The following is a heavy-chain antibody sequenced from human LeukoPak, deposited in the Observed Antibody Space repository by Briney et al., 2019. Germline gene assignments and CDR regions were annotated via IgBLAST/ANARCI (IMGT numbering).Heavy chain of an antibody. J-gene: IGHJ3*01. V-gene: IGHV4-39*07. CDR3: AKSTYYYDTFVNAFDL. CDR1: GGSVSSTLY. D-gene: IGHD3-22*01. Sequence: PSETLSLTCTVSGGSVSSTLYWGWIRQPPGKGLEWIGSIYYGGSTYYNASLRSRVTTSVDTSKNQFSLKLSSVTAADTAVYYCAKSTYYYDTFVNAFDLWGQGTVVTVSS. CDR2: IYYGGST.